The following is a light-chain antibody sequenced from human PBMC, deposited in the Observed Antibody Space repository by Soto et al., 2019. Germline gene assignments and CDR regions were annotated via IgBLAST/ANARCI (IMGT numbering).Light chain of an antibody. J-gene: IGKJ1*01. Sequence: DIAMTQSPDSLAVSLGERATINCKSSQSVLYSPNNKNYLAWYHHKPGQPPKMLIYLASIRESGVPDRFSGSGSGTDFTLTISSLQSEDVAVYYCQQYYTNSWSFGQGTKVEIK. CDR1: QSVLYSPNNKNY. V-gene: IGKV4-1*01. CDR3: QQYYTNSWS. CDR2: LAS.